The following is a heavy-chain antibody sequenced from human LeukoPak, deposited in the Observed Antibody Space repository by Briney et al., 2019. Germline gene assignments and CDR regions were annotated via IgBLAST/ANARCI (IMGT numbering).Heavy chain of an antibody. Sequence: GGSLRLSCAASGFTFSSYAMSWVRQVPGKRLEWVSAISSGAGTTGYADSVKGRFTISRDNSKSTIYLQMNSLRAEDTAVYYCARDLRIAVASDDYWGQGTLVTVSS. V-gene: IGHV3-23*01. D-gene: IGHD6-19*01. CDR1: GFTFSSYA. J-gene: IGHJ4*02. CDR2: ISSGAGTT. CDR3: ARDLRIAVASDDY.